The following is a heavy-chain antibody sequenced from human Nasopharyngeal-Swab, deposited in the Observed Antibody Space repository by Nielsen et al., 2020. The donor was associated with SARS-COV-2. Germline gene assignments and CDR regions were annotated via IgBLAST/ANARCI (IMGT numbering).Heavy chain of an antibody. D-gene: IGHD6-19*01. J-gene: IGHJ4*02. CDR1: GYTFTSYY. CDR3: ARGDGDSSGWYTNGDYFDY. V-gene: IGHV1-3*01. Sequence: ASVKVSCKASGYTFTSYYMHWVRQAPGQRLEWMGWINAGNGNTKYSQKFQGRVTITRDTSASTAYMELSSLRSEDTAVYYCARGDGDSSGWYTNGDYFDYWGQGTLVTVSS. CDR2: INAGNGNT.